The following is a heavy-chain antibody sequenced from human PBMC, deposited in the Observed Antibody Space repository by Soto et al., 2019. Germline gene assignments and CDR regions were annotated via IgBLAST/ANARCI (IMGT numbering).Heavy chain of an antibody. V-gene: IGHV4-30-4*01. CDR1: GGSITGGVHS. CDR3: ASEIMPLTNDWYFDL. Sequence: QVQLQESGPGLVKPSETLSLTCTVSGGSITGGVHSWSWIRQPPGKGLEWIGHIFDSGSTYYNPYLKSRLTISVDTSKNQFSLRLSSVTAADTAVYYCASEIMPLTNDWYFDLWGRGTLVTGSS. CDR2: IFDSGST. D-gene: IGHD2-8*01. J-gene: IGHJ2*01.